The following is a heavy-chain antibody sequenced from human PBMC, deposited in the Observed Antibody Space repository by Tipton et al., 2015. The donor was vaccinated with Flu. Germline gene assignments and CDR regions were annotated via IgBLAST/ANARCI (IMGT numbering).Heavy chain of an antibody. V-gene: IGHV4-59*01. J-gene: IGHJ4*02. CDR2: IYYSGST. Sequence: TLSLTCTVSGGSISSYYWSWIRQPPGKGLEWIGYIYYSGSTNYNPSLKSRVTISVDTSKNQFSLKLSSVTAADTAMYYCARLRVREFDYWGQGTLVTVSS. CDR1: GGSISSYY. CDR3: ARLRVREFDY.